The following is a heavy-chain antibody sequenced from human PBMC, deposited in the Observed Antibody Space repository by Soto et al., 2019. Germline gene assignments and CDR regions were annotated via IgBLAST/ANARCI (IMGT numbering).Heavy chain of an antibody. CDR3: ARGYSGTYPPRDY. Sequence: QVQLVESGGGVVQPGRSLRLSCAASGFTFSTYAMHWVRQAPGKGLEWVALISYDGTNKYYADSVKGRFTIFRDNSKNTLDLQMNGLRPEDTAVYYCARGYSGTYPPRDYWGQGTLITVSS. CDR1: GFTFSTYA. J-gene: IGHJ4*02. CDR2: ISYDGTNK. D-gene: IGHD1-26*01. V-gene: IGHV3-30-3*01.